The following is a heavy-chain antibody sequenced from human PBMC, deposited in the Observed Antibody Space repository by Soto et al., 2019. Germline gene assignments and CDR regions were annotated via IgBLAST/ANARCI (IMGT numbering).Heavy chain of an antibody. D-gene: IGHD5-18*01. V-gene: IGHV4-59*08. CDR3: ARHRYSYGVYYFDY. Sequence: SETLSLTCIVSGGSISNYYWSWIRQPPGKGLEWIGYIYYSGSTNYNPSLTSRVTLSVDTSKNQFSLKLSSVTAADTAVYYCARHRYSYGVYYFDYWGQGTLVTVSS. CDR2: IYYSGST. CDR1: GGSISNYY. J-gene: IGHJ4*02.